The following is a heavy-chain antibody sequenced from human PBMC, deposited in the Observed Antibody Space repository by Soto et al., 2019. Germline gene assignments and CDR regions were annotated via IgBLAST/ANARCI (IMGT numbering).Heavy chain of an antibody. Sequence: GGSLRLSCAASGFNFGNFGMSWVRQAPGKGLQWVSSITNTGGATYHTDSVKGRFIVSRDNSKNVMFLLMRGLGVDDTALYFCARNPRSDIFGVRTIVENWLDPCGRGSMVTVYS. CDR3: ARNPRSDIFGVRTIVENWLDP. D-gene: IGHD3-3*02. CDR2: ITNTGGAT. J-gene: IGHJ5*02. V-gene: IGHV3-23*01. CDR1: GFNFGNFG.